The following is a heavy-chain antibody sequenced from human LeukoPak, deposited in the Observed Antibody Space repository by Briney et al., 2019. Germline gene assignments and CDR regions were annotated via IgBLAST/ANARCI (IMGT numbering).Heavy chain of an antibody. CDR3: ARLGPLICGGDCYYNWFDP. CDR1: GYSFTSYW. D-gene: IGHD2-21*02. Sequence: PGESLKISCKGSGYSFTSYWIGWVRQMPGKGLEWMGIIYPGDSDTRYSPSFQGQVTISADKSISTAYLQWSSLKASDTAMYYCARLGPLICGGDCYYNWFDPWGQGTLVTVSS. V-gene: IGHV5-51*03. CDR2: IYPGDSDT. J-gene: IGHJ5*02.